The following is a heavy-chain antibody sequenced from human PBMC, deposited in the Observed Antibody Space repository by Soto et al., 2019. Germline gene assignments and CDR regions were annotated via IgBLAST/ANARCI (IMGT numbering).Heavy chain of an antibody. CDR1: GYTFTSYG. CDR3: ARDWFGVDY. D-gene: IGHD3-16*01. Sequence: QVQLVQSGAEVKKPGASVKVSCKASGYTFTSYGISWVRQAPGQGLEWMGWINPYKGNTNHAQKVQGRVTMTTDTSPSTASMELRSLRSEDTAVYYCARDWFGVDYWGQGTLVTVSS. V-gene: IGHV1-18*01. J-gene: IGHJ4*02. CDR2: INPYKGNT.